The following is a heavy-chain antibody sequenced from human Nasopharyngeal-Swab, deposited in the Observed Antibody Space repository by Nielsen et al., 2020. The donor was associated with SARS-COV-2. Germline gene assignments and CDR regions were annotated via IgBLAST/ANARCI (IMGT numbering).Heavy chain of an antibody. J-gene: IGHJ6*02. CDR2: IKSKTDGGTT. V-gene: IGHV3-15*01. Sequence: GGSLRLSCAASGFTFSSYSMNWVRQAPGKGLEWVGRIKSKTDGGTTDYAAPVKGRFTISRDDSKNTLYLQMNSLKTEDTAVYYCTTDGTAYYYGMDVWGQGTTVTVSS. CDR3: TTDGTAYYYGMDV. D-gene: IGHD2-8*02. CDR1: GFTFSSYS.